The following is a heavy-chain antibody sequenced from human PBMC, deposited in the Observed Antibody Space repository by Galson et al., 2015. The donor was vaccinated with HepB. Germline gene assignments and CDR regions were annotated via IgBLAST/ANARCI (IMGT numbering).Heavy chain of an antibody. CDR3: AKGQYSTTFRGLRTELYYFHY. V-gene: IGHV3-23*01. CDR2: ISVSGGST. J-gene: IGHJ4*02. D-gene: IGHD6-6*01. CDR1: GFTFSSYA. Sequence: SLRLSCAASGFTFSSYAMSWVRQAPGKGLEWVSTISVSGGSTHNADSVKGRFTISRDNSKNTLSLQMNSLRAEDTAVYYCAKGQYSTTFRGLRTELYYFHYWGQGTLVTVSS.